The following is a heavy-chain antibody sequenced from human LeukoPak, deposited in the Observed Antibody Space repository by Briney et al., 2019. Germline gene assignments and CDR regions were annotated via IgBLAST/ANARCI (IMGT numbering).Heavy chain of an antibody. CDR3: AKEVNGDYYFDY. J-gene: IGHJ4*02. Sequence: PGRSLRLSCAASGFTFSSYGMHWVRQAPGKGLEWVAVISYDGSNKYYADSVKGRFTISRDNSKNTLYLQMNSLRAEDTAVYYCAKEVNGDYYFDYWGQGTLVTVSS. V-gene: IGHV3-30*18. D-gene: IGHD4-17*01. CDR1: GFTFSSYG. CDR2: ISYDGSNK.